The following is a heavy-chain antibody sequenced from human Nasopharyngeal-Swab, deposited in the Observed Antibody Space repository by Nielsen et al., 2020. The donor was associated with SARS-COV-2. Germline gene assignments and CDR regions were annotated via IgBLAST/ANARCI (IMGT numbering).Heavy chain of an antibody. CDR2: IKQDGSEK. J-gene: IGHJ6*02. CDR3: AKDFNVDTAMVTYYYGMDV. CDR1: GFTFSSYW. V-gene: IGHV3-7*03. Sequence: GESLKISCAASGFTFSSYWMSWVRQAPGKGLEWVANIKQDGSEKYYVDSVKGRFTISRDNAKSSLYLQMNSLRAEDTALYYCAKDFNVDTAMVTYYYGMDVWGQGTTVTVSS. D-gene: IGHD5-18*01.